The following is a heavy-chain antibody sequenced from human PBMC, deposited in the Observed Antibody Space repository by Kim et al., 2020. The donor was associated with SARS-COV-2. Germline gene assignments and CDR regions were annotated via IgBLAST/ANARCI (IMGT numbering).Heavy chain of an antibody. V-gene: IGHV1-46*01. J-gene: IGHJ4*02. CDR2: T. Sequence: TSYAQKFQGRLTMTRDTSTSTVYMELSSLRSEDTAVYYCARVYSSGSFDYWGQGTLVTVSS. CDR3: ARVYSSGSFDY. D-gene: IGHD6-19*01.